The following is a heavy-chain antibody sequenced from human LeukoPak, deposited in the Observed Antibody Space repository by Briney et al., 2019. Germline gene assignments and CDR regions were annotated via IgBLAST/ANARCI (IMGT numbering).Heavy chain of an antibody. D-gene: IGHD4-11*01. J-gene: IGHJ4*02. V-gene: IGHV3-23*01. CDR3: AKVGLPVTTILDYFDY. CDR1: GFTFSNYA. Sequence: PGGSLRLSCAASGFTFSNYAMRWVRQAPGKGLEWVSGISGSGDSTYYADSVKGRFTISRDNSKNTLYLQMNSLRAEDTAVYYCAKVGLPVTTILDYFDYWGQGTLVTVSS. CDR2: ISGSGDST.